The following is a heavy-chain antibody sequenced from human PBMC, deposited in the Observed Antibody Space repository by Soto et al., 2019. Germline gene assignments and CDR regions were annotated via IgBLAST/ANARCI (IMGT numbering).Heavy chain of an antibody. J-gene: IGHJ4*02. CDR1: GGSISSYY. CDR2: MYYSGST. D-gene: IGHD3-10*01. CDR3: AXRVKNGSGRRPAYYFDY. V-gene: IGHV4-59*01. Sequence: PSETLSLTCTVSGGSISSYYWSWIRQPPGKGLEWIGYMYYSGSTNYNPSLKGRVTISVDTSKNQFSLKLSSVTAADTAVYYCAXRVKNGSGRRPAYYFDYWGQGTLVTVSS.